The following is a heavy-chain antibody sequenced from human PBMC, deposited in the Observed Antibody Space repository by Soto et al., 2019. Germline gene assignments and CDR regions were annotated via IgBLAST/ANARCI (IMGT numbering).Heavy chain of an antibody. CDR1: GFCFRPYA. CDR2: VGASGAKT. D-gene: IGHD1-1*01. Sequence: DVQLLGSGGGLVQPGGSLRLYCAASGFCFRPYAMSRVRQAPGKGLAWVSSVGASGAKTYHADTVKGRLTISRDNSRDTLYLHMTSLQVEDRAVYYCAKYMSRIAGRHDYWGQGTLVTVSS. V-gene: IGHV3-23*01. J-gene: IGHJ4*02. CDR3: AKYMSRIAGRHDY.